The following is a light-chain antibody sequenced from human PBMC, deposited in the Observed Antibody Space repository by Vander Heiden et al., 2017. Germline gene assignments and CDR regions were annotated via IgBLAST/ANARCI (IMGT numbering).Light chain of an antibody. V-gene: IGLV1-36*01. J-gene: IGLJ2*01. Sequence: QSVLTQRRSVSESPTQRATIPCSGSSSNIGNNAVNWYQQLPRKAPKLLIYYDDLLPSGVSDRVSGSKSGTSATVAMSGLQSEDEADDYCAAWDDRLNGWVFGGGTKLTVL. CDR1: SSNIGNNA. CDR3: AAWDDRLNGWV. CDR2: YDD.